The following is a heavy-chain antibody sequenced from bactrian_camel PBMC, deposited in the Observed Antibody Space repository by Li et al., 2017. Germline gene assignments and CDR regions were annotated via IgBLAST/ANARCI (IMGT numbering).Heavy chain of an antibody. D-gene: IGHD1*01. CDR2: IYAGDGDT. J-gene: IGHJ4*01. Sequence: HVQLVESGGGSVQAGGSLRLSCAASGYHLGSYCIGWFRQAPGKGREGLATIYAGDGDTWYADSVKGRFTISQDTAQKSVFLEMNSLKPEDTATYYCAAEAQGSRPFGLAWTDPEEYSTWGRGTQVTVS. CDR1: GYHLGSYC. CDR3: AAEAQGSRPFGLAWTDPEEYST. V-gene: IGHV3S1*01.